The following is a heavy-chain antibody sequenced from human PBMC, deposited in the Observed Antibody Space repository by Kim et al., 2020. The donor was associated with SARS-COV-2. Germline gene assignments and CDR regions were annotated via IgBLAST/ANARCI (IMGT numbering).Heavy chain of an antibody. CDR1: GFSLSTYGVS. V-gene: IGHV2-5*02. CDR3: AHSPSYNWFDP. J-gene: IGHJ5*02. Sequence: SGPTLVHPTQTLTLTCTFSGFSLSTYGVSVGWIRRAPGKALEWLAVIYWDNDNRLSPFLETRLTITKDTSKNQVVLTMTNMDVADTATYFCAHSPSYNWFDPWGQGTLVTVSS. CDR2: IYWDNDN.